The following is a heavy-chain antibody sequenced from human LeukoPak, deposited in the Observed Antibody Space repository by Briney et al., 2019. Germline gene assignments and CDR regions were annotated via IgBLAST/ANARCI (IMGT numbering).Heavy chain of an antibody. CDR2: ISYDGSSK. Sequence: GGSLRLSCAASGFTFSSYSMHWVRQAPGKGLEWVAVISYDGSSKYYADSVKGRFTISRDNSKNTLYLQMNSLRAEDTAVYYCAREGYDYVWGSYRYTIYFDYWGQGTLVTVSS. CDR1: GFTFSSYS. J-gene: IGHJ4*02. V-gene: IGHV3-30*03. D-gene: IGHD3-16*02. CDR3: AREGYDYVWGSYRYTIYFDY.